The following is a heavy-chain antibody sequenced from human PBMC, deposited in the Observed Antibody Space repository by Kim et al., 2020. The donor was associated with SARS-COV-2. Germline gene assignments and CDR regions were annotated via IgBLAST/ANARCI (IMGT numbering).Heavy chain of an antibody. CDR1: GFTFSAFW. D-gene: IGHD3-10*01. CDR2: IKQDGSEK. V-gene: IGHV3-7*03. CDR3: ASSGSGRFAADAFDI. J-gene: IGHJ3*02. Sequence: GGSLRLSCAASGFTFSAFWMSWVRQAPGKGLEWVANIKQDGSEKNYVDSVKGRFTISRDNSRNTLYLQMNSLRAEDTAVYYCASSGSGRFAADAFDIWGQGTMVTVSS.